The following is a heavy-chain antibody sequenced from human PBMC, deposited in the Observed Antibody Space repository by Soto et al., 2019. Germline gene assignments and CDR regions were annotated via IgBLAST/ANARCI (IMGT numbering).Heavy chain of an antibody. D-gene: IGHD6-13*01. CDR1: GFIFSSYW. J-gene: IGHJ5*02. V-gene: IGHV3-74*01. Sequence: EVQLVESGGGLVQPGGSLRVSCAASGFIFSSYWMHWVRQAPGKGLVWVSRIHRDGTSTAYADSVKGRFTISRDNANNQLYLQMNSLRAEDTAVDYCATSSSRNTPLGTWGQGTLVTVSS. CDR3: ATSSSRNTPLGT. CDR2: IHRDGTST.